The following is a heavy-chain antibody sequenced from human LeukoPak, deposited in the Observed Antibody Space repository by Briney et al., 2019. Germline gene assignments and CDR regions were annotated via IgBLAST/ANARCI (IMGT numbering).Heavy chain of an antibody. J-gene: IGHJ4*02. Sequence: GSLRLSCAASGFTFSSYEMNWVRQAPGKGLEWIGEIYHTGTTNYNASLESRVTISIDESNNRFSLNLRSLTAADTAIYYCVTRSPLVNAILWGQGTLVTVSS. CDR1: GFTFSSYEM. CDR3: VTRSPLVNAIL. V-gene: IGHV4-4*02. CDR2: IYHTGTT. D-gene: IGHD1-26*01.